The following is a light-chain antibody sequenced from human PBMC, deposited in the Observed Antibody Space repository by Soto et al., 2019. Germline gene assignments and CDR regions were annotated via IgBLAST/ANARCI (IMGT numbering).Light chain of an antibody. CDR3: QQYNSSPPT. J-gene: IGKJ4*01. CDR2: GAS. V-gene: IGKV3-15*01. Sequence: EIVMTQSPATLSVSPGERSTLSCMAIQSVNIKLAWYQQKPCQAPRLVIYGASTRATGIPARFSGSGSGTEFTLAISSLQSEDFAVYYCQQYNSSPPTFGGGTKVDIK. CDR1: QSVNIK.